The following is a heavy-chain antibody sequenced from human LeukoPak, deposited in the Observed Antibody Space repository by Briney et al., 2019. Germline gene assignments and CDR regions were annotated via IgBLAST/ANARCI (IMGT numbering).Heavy chain of an antibody. V-gene: IGHV1-18*01. J-gene: IGHJ5*02. Sequence: ASVKLSCKASGYTCTSYGISWVRQAPGQGQEWLGWISAYNGKTNNAQKLQGRVTMTTDTSTSTAYIQLRSLRSDDTAVYYCARDGGYGGHDWFDPWGQGTLVTVSS. CDR2: ISAYNGKT. D-gene: IGHD3-10*01. CDR1: GYTCTSYG. CDR3: ARDGGYGGHDWFDP.